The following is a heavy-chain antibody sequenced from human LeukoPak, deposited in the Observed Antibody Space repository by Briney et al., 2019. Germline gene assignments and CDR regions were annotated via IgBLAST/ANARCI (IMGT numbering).Heavy chain of an antibody. D-gene: IGHD3-9*01. Sequence: SETLSLTCTVSGGSISSYYWSWIRQPPGKGLECIGYIYYSGSTNYNPSLKSRVTISVDTSKNQFSLKLSSVTAADTAVYYCARDPGPVLTGYYAPYYFDYWGQGTLVTVSS. CDR1: GGSISSYY. V-gene: IGHV4-59*01. CDR2: IYYSGST. J-gene: IGHJ4*02. CDR3: ARDPGPVLTGYYAPYYFDY.